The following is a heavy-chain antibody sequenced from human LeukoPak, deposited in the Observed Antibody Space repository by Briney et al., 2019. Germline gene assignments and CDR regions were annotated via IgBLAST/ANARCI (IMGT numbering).Heavy chain of an antibody. CDR1: GGSVRSDSNY. D-gene: IGHD3-3*02. CDR3: ARDISGGSHVFDI. CDR2: IGYSGTT. J-gene: IGHJ3*02. V-gene: IGHV4-61*01. Sequence: SETLSLTCTVSGGSVRSDSNYWSWIRQTPGKGLEWIGYIGYSGTTDYNPSLKSRVTFSVDTSKNQFSLQLNSVTAADTAVYYCARDISGGSHVFDIWGQGTMVTVSS.